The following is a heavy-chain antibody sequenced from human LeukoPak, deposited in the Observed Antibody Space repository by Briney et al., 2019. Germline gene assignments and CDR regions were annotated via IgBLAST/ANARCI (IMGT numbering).Heavy chain of an antibody. V-gene: IGHV3-9*01. Sequence: GGSLRLSCAASGFTFDDYAMHWVRQAPGKGLEWVSGISWNSGSIGYADSVKGRFTISRDNAKNSLYLQMNSLRAEDTAVYYCAKGGSGWSSDYWGQGTLVTVSS. J-gene: IGHJ4*02. CDR2: ISWNSGSI. D-gene: IGHD6-19*01. CDR3: AKGGSGWSSDY. CDR1: GFTFDDYA.